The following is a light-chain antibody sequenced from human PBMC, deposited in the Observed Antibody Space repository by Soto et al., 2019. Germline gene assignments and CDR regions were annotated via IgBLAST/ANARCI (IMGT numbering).Light chain of an antibody. CDR1: QSVSSK. V-gene: IGKV3-15*01. J-gene: IGKJ1*01. CDR3: QQYNSWLWT. Sequence: EIVMTQSPATLSVSPGEGATLSCRASQSVSSKLARYQQKPGQAPRLLIYGASTRATGITARFSGSGSGTEFTLIISSLQSEDSAVYYCQQYNSWLWTFGQGTKVEIK. CDR2: GAS.